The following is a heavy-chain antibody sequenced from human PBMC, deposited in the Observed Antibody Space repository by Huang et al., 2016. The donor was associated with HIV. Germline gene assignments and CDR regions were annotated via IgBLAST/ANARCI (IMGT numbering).Heavy chain of an antibody. D-gene: IGHD6-19*01. CDR3: TTESESSGWTMDHDAFDI. Sequence: EVQLVESGGGLVKPGGSLRLSCAASGFTFSNAWMSWVRQAPGKGREWVGIIKSKTDGGTTDYAAPVKGRFTISRDDSKNTLYLQMNSLKTEDTAVYYCTTESESSGWTMDHDAFDIWGQGTMVTVSS. CDR2: IKSKTDGGTT. V-gene: IGHV3-15*01. CDR1: GFTFSNAW. J-gene: IGHJ3*02.